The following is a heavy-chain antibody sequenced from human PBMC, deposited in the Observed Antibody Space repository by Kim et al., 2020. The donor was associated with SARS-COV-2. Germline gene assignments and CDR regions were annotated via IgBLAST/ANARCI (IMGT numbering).Heavy chain of an antibody. CDR3: AKDHQQTFGELIVINGFDS. D-gene: IGHD3-16*02. V-gene: IGHV3-30*02. J-gene: IGHJ4*02. Sequence: KGRFTISRDNSKNTLYLQMSSLRAEDTAVFYCAKDHQQTFGELIVINGFDSWGQGTLVTVSS.